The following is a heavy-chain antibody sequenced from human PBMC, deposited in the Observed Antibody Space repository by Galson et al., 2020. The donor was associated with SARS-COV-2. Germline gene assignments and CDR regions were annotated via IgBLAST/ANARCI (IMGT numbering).Heavy chain of an antibody. Sequence: TGGSLRLSCAASRLAFSSYAMVWIRQAPGKGLEWVGIISHDGNNKYYADSVKGRFTISRDNSKNTLYLQMNSLIAEDTAVYYCASGIPFGSPHYYYAMDVWGQGTTVTVSS. CDR1: RLAFSSYA. D-gene: IGHD3-16*01. CDR3: ASGIPFGSPHYYYAMDV. CDR2: ISHDGNNK. V-gene: IGHV3-30-3*01. J-gene: IGHJ6*02.